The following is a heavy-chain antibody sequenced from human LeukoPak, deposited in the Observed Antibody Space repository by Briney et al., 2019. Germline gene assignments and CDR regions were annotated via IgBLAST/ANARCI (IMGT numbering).Heavy chain of an antibody. CDR2: IYHSGST. Sequence: SETLSLTCAVSGYSISSGYYWGWTRQPPGKGLEWIGSIYHSGSTSYNPSIKSRVTISVDTSKTQFSLKLSSVTAADTAVYYCARHGTMIVVVYWFDPWGQGTLVTVSS. CDR1: GYSISSGYY. J-gene: IGHJ5*02. D-gene: IGHD3-22*01. V-gene: IGHV4-38-2*01. CDR3: ARHGTMIVVVYWFDP.